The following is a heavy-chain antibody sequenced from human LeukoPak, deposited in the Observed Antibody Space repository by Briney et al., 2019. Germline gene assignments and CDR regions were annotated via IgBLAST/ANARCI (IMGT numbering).Heavy chain of an antibody. CDR2: ISYDGSNK. V-gene: IGHV3-30-3*01. Sequence: SGGSLRLSCAASGFTFSSYAMHWVRQAPGKGLEWVAVISYDGSNKYYADSVKGRFTISRDNSKNTLYLQMNSLRAEDTAVYYCAREGSSSSKLHAFDIWGQGTMVTVSS. CDR1: GFTFSSYA. J-gene: IGHJ3*02. CDR3: AREGSSSSKLHAFDI. D-gene: IGHD6-13*01.